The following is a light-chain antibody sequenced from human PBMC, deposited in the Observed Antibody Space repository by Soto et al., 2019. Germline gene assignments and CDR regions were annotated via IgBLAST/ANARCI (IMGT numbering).Light chain of an antibody. CDR2: DES. CDR1: QDIGTY. CDR3: QQSYRTPT. V-gene: IGKV1-8*01. Sequence: AIRMTQSPSSFSASTGDRVSITCRATQDIGTYLAWYQQIPGKDPKLLIYDESTLQSGVPSRFSGSGSGTDYTLTISSLQPEDFATYYCQQSYRTPTFGQGTRLEIK. J-gene: IGKJ5*01.